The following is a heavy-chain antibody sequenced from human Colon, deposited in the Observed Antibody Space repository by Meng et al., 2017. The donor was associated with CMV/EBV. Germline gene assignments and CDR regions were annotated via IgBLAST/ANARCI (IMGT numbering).Heavy chain of an antibody. V-gene: IGHV1-46*02. CDR2: IKLGGGST. D-gene: IGHD3-16*01. CDR1: GHTLNREL. J-gene: IGHJ4*02. Sequence: ACGHTLNRELKERGRTAPGQRVGVEGNIKLGGGSTTYAQKFQGRVTMTRDTSTSTVYMELSSLRSEDTAVYYCARDRSRMGSYLDNWGQGTLVTVSS. CDR3: ARDRSRMGSYLDN.